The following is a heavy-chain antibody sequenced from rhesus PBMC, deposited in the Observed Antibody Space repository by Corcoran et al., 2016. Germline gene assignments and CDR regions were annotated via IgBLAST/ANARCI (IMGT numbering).Heavy chain of an antibody. Sequence: EVQLGESGGGLVQPGGSLRLSCAASGFTFSDHYMDWVRQAPGQGLEWASSISRGSGSTTLYPDSVKGRFTISRDNAKNTVYLQMNSLRAEDTAVYYCARQFPTVGFDYWGQGVLVTVSS. J-gene: IGHJ4*01. V-gene: IGHV3-110*02. D-gene: IGHD2-33*01. CDR1: GFTFSDHY. CDR2: ISRGSGSTT. CDR3: ARQFPTVGFDY.